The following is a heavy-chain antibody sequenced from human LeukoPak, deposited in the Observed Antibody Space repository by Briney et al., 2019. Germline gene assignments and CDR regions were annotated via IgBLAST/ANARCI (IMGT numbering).Heavy chain of an antibody. J-gene: IGHJ4*02. CDR2: INRSGST. Sequence: SETLSLTCAVYGGSFSGYYWSWIRQPPGKGLEWIGEINRSGSTNYNPSLKSRVTISVDTSKNQFSLKLSSVTAADTAVYYCARGRRDGYNRGDFDYWGQGTLVTVSS. D-gene: IGHD5-24*01. CDR3: ARGRRDGYNRGDFDY. CDR1: GGSFSGYY. V-gene: IGHV4-34*01.